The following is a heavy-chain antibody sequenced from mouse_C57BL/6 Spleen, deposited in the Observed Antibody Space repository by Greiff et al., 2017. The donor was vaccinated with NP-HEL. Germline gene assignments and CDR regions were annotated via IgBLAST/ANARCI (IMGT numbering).Heavy chain of an antibody. J-gene: IGHJ4*01. V-gene: IGHV1-82*01. Sequence: QVQLKQSGPELVKPGASVKISCKASGYAFSSSWMNWVKQRPGKGLEWIGRIYPGDGDTNYNGKFKGKATLTADKSSSTAYMQLSSLTSEDSAVYFCAKVGPFYAMVYWGQGTSVTVSS. CDR1: GYAFSSSW. CDR2: IYPGDGDT. D-gene: IGHD4-1*01. CDR3: AKVGPFYAMVY.